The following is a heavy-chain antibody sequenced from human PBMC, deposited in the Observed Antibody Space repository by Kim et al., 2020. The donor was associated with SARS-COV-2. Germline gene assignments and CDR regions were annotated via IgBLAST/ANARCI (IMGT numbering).Heavy chain of an antibody. CDR3: GRGLSN. J-gene: IGHJ4*02. Sequence: TDGSSTSYADSVKGRFISSRDNAKNTVYLQMNSLRAEDTAVYYCGRGLSNWGQGTLVTVSS. D-gene: IGHD5-12*01. CDR2: TDGSST. V-gene: IGHV3-74*01.